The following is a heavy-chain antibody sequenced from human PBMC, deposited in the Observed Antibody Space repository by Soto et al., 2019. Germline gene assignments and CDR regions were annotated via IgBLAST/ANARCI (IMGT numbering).Heavy chain of an antibody. J-gene: IGHJ4*02. CDR3: ARWEVVTGLDY. CDR2: ISSSGDTT. Sequence: VGSLRLSCAASGFTFSTSEMSWVRQAPGKGLEWISHISSSGDTTYYADSVKGRFTISRDNANHSLLLQMNSLTVADTAVYYCARWEVVTGLDYWGQGTLVTVSS. D-gene: IGHD3-22*01. CDR1: GFTFSTSE. V-gene: IGHV3-48*03.